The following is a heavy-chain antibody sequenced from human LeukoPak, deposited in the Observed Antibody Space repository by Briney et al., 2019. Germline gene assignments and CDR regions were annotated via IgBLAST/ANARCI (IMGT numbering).Heavy chain of an antibody. V-gene: IGHV4-34*01. Sequence: PSETLSLTCAVYGGSFSGYYWSWIRQPPGKGLEWIGEINHSGSTNYSPSLKSRVTISVDTSKNQFSLKLSSVTAADTAVYYCARQPGAVTDAFDIWGQGTVVTVSS. J-gene: IGHJ3*02. CDR1: GGSFSGYY. CDR2: INHSGST. D-gene: IGHD4/OR15-4a*01. CDR3: ARQPGAVTDAFDI.